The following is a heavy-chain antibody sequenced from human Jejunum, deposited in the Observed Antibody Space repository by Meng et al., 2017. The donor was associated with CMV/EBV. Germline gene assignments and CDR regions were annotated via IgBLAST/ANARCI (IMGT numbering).Heavy chain of an antibody. Sequence: KASGYTVTGHYMHWVRQAPGQGLEWMGWINANTGDTNYAQKFQGRVTMTRDTSITTAYMDLSSLTSDDAAVYYCARDMTSTWYGGSDLWGQGTLVTVS. J-gene: IGHJ5*02. CDR1: GYTVTGHY. V-gene: IGHV1-2*02. CDR3: ARDMTSTWYGGSDL. D-gene: IGHD6-13*01. CDR2: INANTGDT.